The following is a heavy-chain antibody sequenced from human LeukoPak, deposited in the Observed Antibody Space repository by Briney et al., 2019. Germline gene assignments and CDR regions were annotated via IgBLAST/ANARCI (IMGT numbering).Heavy chain of an antibody. J-gene: IGHJ4*02. CDR1: GFTFSSYA. CDR2: ISGSGGST. CDR3: AKDTLRVVVPAAIVSPTDY. V-gene: IGHV3-23*01. Sequence: PGGSLRLSCAASGFTFSSYAMSWVRQAPGKGLEWVSAISGSGGSTYYADSVKGRFTISRDNSKNTLYLQMNSLRAEDTAVYYCAKDTLRVVVPAAIVSPTDYWGQGTLVTVSS. D-gene: IGHD2-2*01.